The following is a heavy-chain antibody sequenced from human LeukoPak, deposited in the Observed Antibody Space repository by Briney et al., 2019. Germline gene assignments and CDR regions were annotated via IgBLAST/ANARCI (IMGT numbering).Heavy chain of an antibody. CDR1: GYTFTSYD. CDR3: ARAGYCSSTSCCTVD. J-gene: IGHJ4*02. V-gene: IGHV1-8*03. Sequence: GASVKVSCKASGYTFTSYDINWVRQATGQGLEWMGWMNPNSGNTGYAQKFQGRVTITRNTSISTAYMELSSLRSEDTAVYYCARAGYCSSTSCCTVDWGQGTLVTVSS. CDR2: MNPNSGNT. D-gene: IGHD2-2*02.